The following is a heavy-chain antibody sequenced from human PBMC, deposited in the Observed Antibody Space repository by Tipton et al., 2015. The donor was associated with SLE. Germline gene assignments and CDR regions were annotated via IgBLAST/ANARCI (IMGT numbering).Heavy chain of an antibody. CDR2: INWDGGST. D-gene: IGHD5-12*01. Sequence: SLRLSCAASGFTFDDYGMSWVRQAPGKGLEWVSGINWDGGSTGYEDSVKGRFTISRDNAKNSLYLQMHSLRAEDTALYYCARGIVAPGGAFDIWGQGTMVTVSS. V-gene: IGHV3-20*04. CDR1: GFTFDDYG. J-gene: IGHJ3*02. CDR3: ARGIVAPGGAFDI.